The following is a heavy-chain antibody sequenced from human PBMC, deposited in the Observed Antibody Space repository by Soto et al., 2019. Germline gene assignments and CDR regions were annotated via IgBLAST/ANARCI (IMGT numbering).Heavy chain of an antibody. CDR3: ATTIKGYCSSTSCYDRIQLCPFDY. V-gene: IGHV4-39*01. CDR2: IYYSGST. Sequence: QLQLQESGPGLVKPSETLSLTCTVSGGSISSSSYYWGWIRQPPGKGLEWIGSIYYSGSTYYNPSLKSRVTISVDTSKNQFSLKLSSVTAADTAVYYCATTIKGYCSSTSCYDRIQLCPFDYWGQGTLVTVSS. J-gene: IGHJ4*02. D-gene: IGHD2-2*01. CDR1: GGSISSSSYY.